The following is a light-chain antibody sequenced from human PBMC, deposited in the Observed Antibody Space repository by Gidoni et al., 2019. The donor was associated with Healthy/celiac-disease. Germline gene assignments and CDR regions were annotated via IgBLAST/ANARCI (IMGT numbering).Light chain of an antibody. V-gene: IGKV1-5*03. CDR2: KAS. CDR1: QSISSW. CDR3: QQYRT. J-gene: IGKJ1*01. Sequence: IQMTQSPSTLSASVGDRVTITCRASQSISSWLAWYQQKPGKAPKLLIYKASSLESGVPSRFSGSGSGTEFTLTISSLQPDDFATYYCQQYRTFXQXTKVEIK.